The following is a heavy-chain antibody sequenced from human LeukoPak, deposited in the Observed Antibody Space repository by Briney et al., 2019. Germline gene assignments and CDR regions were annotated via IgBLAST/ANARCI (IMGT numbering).Heavy chain of an antibody. J-gene: IGHJ5*02. Sequence: GASVKVSCKASGYTFTSYDINSVRQATGQGLEWMGWMNPNSGNTGYAQKFQGRVTMTRHTSISTAYMELSSLRSEDTAVYYCASRSMRGKRNWFDPWGEGTLVTVSS. CDR3: ASRSMRGKRNWFDP. CDR2: MNPNSGNT. D-gene: IGHD2/OR15-2a*01. V-gene: IGHV1-8*01. CDR1: GYTFTSYD.